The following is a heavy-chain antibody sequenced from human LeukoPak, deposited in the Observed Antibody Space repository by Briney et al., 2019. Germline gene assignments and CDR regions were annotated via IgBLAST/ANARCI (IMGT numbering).Heavy chain of an antibody. CDR3: AKTMGSSWLFDY. CDR1: GFTFSNYG. J-gene: IGHJ4*02. CDR2: NSGGGGST. D-gene: IGHD6-6*01. V-gene: IGHV3-23*01. Sequence: GGSLRLSCAASGFTFSNYGMSWVRHPLGKGLEWVATNSGGGGSTYYADSVKGRFTISRDNSKNTLYLQMNSLRVDDTAVYYCAKTMGSSWLFDYWGLGTLVTVSS.